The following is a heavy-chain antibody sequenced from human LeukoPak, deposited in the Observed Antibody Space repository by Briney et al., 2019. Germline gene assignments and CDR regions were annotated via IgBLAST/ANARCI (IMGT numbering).Heavy chain of an antibody. CDR1: GFTVSSNY. Sequence: GGSLRLSCAASGFTVSSNYVSWVRQAPGKGLEWVSVIYSGGSTYYADSVKGRFTISRDNSKNTLYLQMNSLRAEDTAVYYCAREVAAAGTYFDYWGQGTLVTVSS. CDR2: IYSGGST. V-gene: IGHV3-66*02. CDR3: AREVAAAGTYFDY. J-gene: IGHJ4*02. D-gene: IGHD6-13*01.